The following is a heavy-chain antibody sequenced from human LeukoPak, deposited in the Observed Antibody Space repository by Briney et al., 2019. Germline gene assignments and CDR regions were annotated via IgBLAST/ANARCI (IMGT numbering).Heavy chain of an antibody. CDR1: GFTFSSYG. J-gene: IGHJ4*02. CDR3: AKELVDYYDSSGYPIYFDY. CDR2: IRYDGSNK. V-gene: IGHV3-30*02. Sequence: GGSLRLSCAASGFTFSSYGMHWVRQAPGKGLEWVAFIRYDGSNKYYADSVKGRFTISRDNSKNTLYLQMNSLRAEDTAVYYCAKELVDYYDSSGYPIYFDYWGQGTLVTVSS. D-gene: IGHD3-22*01.